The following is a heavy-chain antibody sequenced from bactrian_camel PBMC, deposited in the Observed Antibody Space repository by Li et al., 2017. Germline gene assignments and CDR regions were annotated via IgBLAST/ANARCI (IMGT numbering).Heavy chain of an antibody. CDR2: INSGGSMT. J-gene: IGHJ4*01. CDR1: GFTFGDYA. Sequence: VQLVESGGGLVQPGGSLRLSCATSGFTFGDYAMGWVRQAPGKGLEWVSGINSGGSMTDYADSVKGRFTMFRDNAKNMLYLQMNSLKTEDTAVYHCAADPRGSGYWGQGTQVTVS. CDR3: AADPRGSGY. D-gene: IGHD3*01. V-gene: IGHV3-1*01.